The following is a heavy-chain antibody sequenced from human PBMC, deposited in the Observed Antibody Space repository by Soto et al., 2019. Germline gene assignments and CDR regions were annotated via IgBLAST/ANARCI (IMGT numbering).Heavy chain of an antibody. Sequence: QVQLVQSGAEVKKPGSSVKVSCKTSGGTFGSYAISWVRQAPGKGLDWMGGIIPIFSTPNYAQKFQGRVTITEHESTSTGYMELSSLKSEDTAMYCCARPLQYYFDTSAQAAWFDPWGHGTLVTVSS. V-gene: IGHV1-69*12. CDR1: GGTFGSYA. CDR2: IIPIFSTP. D-gene: IGHD3-9*01. CDR3: ARPLQYYFDTSAQAAWFDP. J-gene: IGHJ5*02.